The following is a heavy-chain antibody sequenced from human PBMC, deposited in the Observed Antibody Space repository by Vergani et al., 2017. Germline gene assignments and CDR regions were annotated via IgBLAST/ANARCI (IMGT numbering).Heavy chain of an antibody. CDR3: ARVAIVATEGYYYYYMDV. Sequence: QVQLVESGGGVVQPGRSLRLSCAASGFTFSSYAMHWVRQAPGTGLEWVAVISYDGSNKYYADSVKGRFTISRDNSKNTLYLQMNSLRAEDTAVYYCARVAIVATEGYYYYYMDVWGKGTTVTVSS. J-gene: IGHJ6*03. CDR2: ISYDGSNK. D-gene: IGHD5-12*01. CDR1: GFTFSSYA. V-gene: IGHV3-30-3*01.